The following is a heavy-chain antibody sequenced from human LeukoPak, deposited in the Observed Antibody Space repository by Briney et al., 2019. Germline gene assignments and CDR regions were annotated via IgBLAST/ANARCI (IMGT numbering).Heavy chain of an antibody. CDR2: IYYSGST. V-gene: IGHV4-59*01. Sequence: ASETLSLTCAVYGGSFSGYYWSWIRQPPGKGLEWIGYIYYSGSTNYNPSLKSRITISVDTSKNHFSLKLGSVTAADTAVYYCARAQRYDFWSGYHFDYWGQGTLVTVSS. CDR3: ARAQRYDFWSGYHFDY. CDR1: GGSFSGYY. D-gene: IGHD3-3*01. J-gene: IGHJ4*02.